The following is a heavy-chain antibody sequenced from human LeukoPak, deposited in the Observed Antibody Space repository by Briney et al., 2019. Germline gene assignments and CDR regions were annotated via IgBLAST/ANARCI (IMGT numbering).Heavy chain of an antibody. CDR1: GFAFSNYW. CDR3: ARDYGDAFDV. CDR2: INSDGSST. J-gene: IGHJ3*01. D-gene: IGHD4-17*01. Sequence: QSGGSLRLSCAASGFAFSNYWMHWVRQAPGKGLVWVSLINSDGSSTNYADSVKGRFTIYRDNAKNTLYLQMNSLRAEDTAVYYCARDYGDAFDVWGQGTMVTVSS. V-gene: IGHV3-74*01.